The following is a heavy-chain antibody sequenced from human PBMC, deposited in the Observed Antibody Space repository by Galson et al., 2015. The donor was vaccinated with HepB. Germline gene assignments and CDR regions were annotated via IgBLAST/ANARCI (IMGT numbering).Heavy chain of an antibody. V-gene: IGHV1-69*13. CDR3: ARHPTYYYDSSGLSSRYFDY. Sequence: SVKVSCKASGGTFSSYAISWVRQAPGQGLEWMGGIIPIFGTANYAQKFQGRVTITADESTSTAYMELSSLRSEDTAVYYCARHPTYYYDSSGLSSRYFDYWGQGTLVTVSS. CDR2: IIPIFGTA. J-gene: IGHJ4*02. D-gene: IGHD3-22*01. CDR1: GGTFSSYA.